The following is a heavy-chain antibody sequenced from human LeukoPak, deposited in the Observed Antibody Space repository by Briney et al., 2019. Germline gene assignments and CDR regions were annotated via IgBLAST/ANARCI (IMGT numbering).Heavy chain of an antibody. J-gene: IGHJ4*02. D-gene: IGHD3-10*01. V-gene: IGHV1-18*01. CDR2: ISAYNGNT. CDR3: ARGPYGSALTGTAIDY. CDR1: GYTFTSYG. Sequence: ASVKVSCKASGYTFTSYGISWVRQAPGQGLEWMGWISAYNGNTNYAQKFQGRVTITADKSTSTAYMELSSLRSEDTAVYYCARGPYGSALTGTAIDYWGQGTLVTVSS.